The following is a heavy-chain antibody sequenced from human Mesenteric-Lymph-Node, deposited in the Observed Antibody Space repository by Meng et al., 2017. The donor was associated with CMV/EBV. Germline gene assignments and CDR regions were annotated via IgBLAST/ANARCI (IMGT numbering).Heavy chain of an antibody. D-gene: IGHD3-9*01. J-gene: IGHJ4*02. CDR3: ARGILTGIFDY. CDR2: IKQDGSEK. Sequence: GESLKISCAASGFTFSDYYMNWVRQAPGKGLEWVANIKQDGSEKYYVDSVKGRFTISRDNAKNSLYLQMNSLRAEDTAVYYCARGILTGIFDYWGQGTLVTVSS. CDR1: GFTFSDYY. V-gene: IGHV3-7*01.